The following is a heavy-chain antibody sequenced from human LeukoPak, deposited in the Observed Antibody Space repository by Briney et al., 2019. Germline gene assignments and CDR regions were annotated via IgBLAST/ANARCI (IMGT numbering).Heavy chain of an antibody. D-gene: IGHD6-19*01. CDR1: DSSITNDYY. CDR3: ARRHSSGWFYY. CDR2: IYRSGST. V-gene: IGHV4-38-2*01. J-gene: IGHJ4*02. Sequence: PSETLSLTYGVSDSSITNDYYWGWIRQPPGRGLEWIGNIYRSGSTSYNPSLKSRVTISVDTSKNQFSLKVNSVTAADTAVYYCARRHSSGWFYYWGQGTLVTVSS.